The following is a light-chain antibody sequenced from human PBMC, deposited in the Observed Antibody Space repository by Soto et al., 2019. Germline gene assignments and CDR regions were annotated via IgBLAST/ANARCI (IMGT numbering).Light chain of an antibody. J-gene: IGLJ2*01. CDR3: AAWDDSLDGVV. CDR1: SSNIGSHT. CDR2: SNN. V-gene: IGLV1-44*01. Sequence: QTVVTRSPSASGTPGQRVTISCSGSSSNIGSHTVTWYQQLPGTAPKLLMYSNNQRPSGVPDRFSGSKYGTSASLAISGLQSEDEADYYCAAWDDSLDGVVFGGGTKLTVL.